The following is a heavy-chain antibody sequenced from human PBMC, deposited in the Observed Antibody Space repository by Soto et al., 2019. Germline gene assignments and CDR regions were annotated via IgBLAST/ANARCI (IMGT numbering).Heavy chain of an antibody. CDR2: ISAHNGNT. D-gene: IGHD7-27*01. CDR3: ASDNPPLGY. V-gene: IGHV1-18*01. J-gene: IGHJ4*02. Sequence: QVQLVQSGAEVKKPGASVKVSCKASGYTFTSYGISWVRQAPGQGLECMGWISAHNGNTNYAQKPQGRVIRTTDPSTSTAYMVLRMLCTDDTAVYSCASDNPPLGYWCQGNLVSLPS. CDR1: GYTFTSYG.